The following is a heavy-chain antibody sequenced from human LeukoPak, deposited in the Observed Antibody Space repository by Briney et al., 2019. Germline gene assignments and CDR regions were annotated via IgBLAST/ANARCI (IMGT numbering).Heavy chain of an antibody. CDR2: ISYDGSNR. V-gene: IGHV3-30*18. Sequence: GGSLRLSCAASGFTFSSYGMHWVRQAPGKGLEWVAVISYDGSNRYYADSVKGRFTISRDTSKNTLYLQMNSLRTEDTALYYCAKDRETGQWLVNPYYFDYWGQGTLVTVSS. CDR1: GFTFSSYG. J-gene: IGHJ4*02. CDR3: AKDRETGQWLVNPYYFDY. D-gene: IGHD6-19*01.